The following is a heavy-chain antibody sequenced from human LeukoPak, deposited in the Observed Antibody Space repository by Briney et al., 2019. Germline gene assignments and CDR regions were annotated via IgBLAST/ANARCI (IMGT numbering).Heavy chain of an antibody. V-gene: IGHV4-59*01. CDR2: IYYSGST. CDR1: GGSISSYY. CDR3: ARENWVDAFDI. J-gene: IGHJ3*02. D-gene: IGHD7-27*01. Sequence: SETLSLTCTVSGGSISSYYWSWIRQPPGKGLEWIGYIYYSGSTNYNPSLKSRVTISVGTSKNQFSLKLSSVTAADTAVYYCARENWVDAFDIWGQGTMVTVSS.